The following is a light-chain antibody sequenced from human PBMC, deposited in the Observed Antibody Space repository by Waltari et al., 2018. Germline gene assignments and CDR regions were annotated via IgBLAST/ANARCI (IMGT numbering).Light chain of an antibody. CDR1: TSDVGGYDF. V-gene: IGLV2-14*03. Sequence: QSALTQPASVSGSPGQSITISCTGVTSDVGGYDFISWYQQHPGEAPRLILYDVNIRPSGGSKRFSGAKSGTTASLTISGLQAEDESSYYCTSYTAKTLLFGGGTKLTVL. J-gene: IGLJ2*01. CDR2: DVN. CDR3: TSYTAKTLL.